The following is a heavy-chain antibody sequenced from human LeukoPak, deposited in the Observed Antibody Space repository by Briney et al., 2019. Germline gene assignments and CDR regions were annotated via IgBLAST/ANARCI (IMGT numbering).Heavy chain of an antibody. Sequence: SETLSLTCTVSGGSISSYYWSWIRQPPGKGLEWIGYIYYSGSTNYNPSLRSRVTISVDTSKNQFSLKLSSVTAADTAVYYCARLTDQYYYDSSGFYSDYWGQGTLVTVSS. CDR3: ARLTDQYYYDSSGFYSDY. CDR2: IYYSGST. D-gene: IGHD3-22*01. V-gene: IGHV4-59*01. CDR1: GGSISSYY. J-gene: IGHJ4*02.